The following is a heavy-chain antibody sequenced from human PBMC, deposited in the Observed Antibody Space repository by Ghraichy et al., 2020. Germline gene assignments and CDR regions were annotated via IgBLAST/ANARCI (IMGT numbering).Heavy chain of an antibody. Sequence: GGSLRLSCAASGFTFTKAWMNWVRQAPGKGLEWVGRIKSNRDAGTADYAAPVKGRFTFSRDDSRNTLYLHMNSLKTEDTAVYYCTSGEPKSPGLAVAGMDYWGQGTVVTVSS. D-gene: IGHD6-19*01. V-gene: IGHV3-15*07. CDR3: TSGEPKSPGLAVAGMDY. CDR1: GFTFTKAW. J-gene: IGHJ4*02. CDR2: IKSNRDAGTA.